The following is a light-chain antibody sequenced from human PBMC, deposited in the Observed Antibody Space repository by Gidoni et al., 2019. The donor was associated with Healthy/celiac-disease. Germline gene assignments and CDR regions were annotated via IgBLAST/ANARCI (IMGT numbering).Light chain of an antibody. CDR1: QAISNY. CDR2: DAS. Sequence: DIQMTQSPSSLSASVGDRVTITCQPSQAISNYLNWYQQKPGKAPKLLIYDASNLETGVPPRFSGSGSGTDFTFTISSLQPEDIATYYCQQYDNLPVTFGQGTRLEIK. V-gene: IGKV1-33*01. CDR3: QQYDNLPVT. J-gene: IGKJ5*01.